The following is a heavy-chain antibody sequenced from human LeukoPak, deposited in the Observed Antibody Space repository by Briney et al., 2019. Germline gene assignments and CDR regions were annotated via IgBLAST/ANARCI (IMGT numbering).Heavy chain of an antibody. CDR3: GRDRGLASLDY. Sequence: GGSLRLSCAASGFTFSSFGMHWVRQAPGKGLEWVAAIWYDGSKKYHADSVKGRFAISRDDSKNALYLQMNSLRAEDAAVYYCGRDRGLASLDYWGQGTLVTVSS. D-gene: IGHD3/OR15-3a*01. CDR1: GFTFSSFG. V-gene: IGHV3-33*01. CDR2: IWYDGSKK. J-gene: IGHJ4*02.